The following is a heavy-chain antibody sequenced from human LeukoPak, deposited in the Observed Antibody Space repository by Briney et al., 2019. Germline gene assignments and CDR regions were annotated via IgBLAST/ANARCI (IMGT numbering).Heavy chain of an antibody. CDR3: ARDTGRVYSSSFDP. D-gene: IGHD6-6*01. Sequence: GSLRLSCAASGFTFSSYSMNWVRQAPGKGLEWVSYISSSSSTIYYADSVKGRFTISRDNAKNSLYLQMNSLRAEDTAVYYCARDTGRVYSSSFDPWGQGTLVTVSS. V-gene: IGHV3-48*01. CDR1: GFTFSSYS. J-gene: IGHJ5*02. CDR2: ISSSSSTI.